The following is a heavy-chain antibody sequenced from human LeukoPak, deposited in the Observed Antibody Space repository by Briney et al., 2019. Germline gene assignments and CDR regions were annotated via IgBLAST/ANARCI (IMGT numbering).Heavy chain of an antibody. J-gene: IGHJ4*02. CDR2: INHDGTNT. Sequence: GRSLRLSCTASGLTFSSSDMHWVRQAPGKGLDWVSLINHDGTNTYYADSVKGRFTISRDNSQNTLYLQMNSLRGEDTAVYYCTNFYYWGQGTLVTVSS. V-gene: IGHV3-33*06. CDR1: GLTFSSSD. CDR3: TNFYY.